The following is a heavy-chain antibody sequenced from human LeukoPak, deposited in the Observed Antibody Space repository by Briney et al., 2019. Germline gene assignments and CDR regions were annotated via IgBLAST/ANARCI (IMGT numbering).Heavy chain of an antibody. D-gene: IGHD3-22*01. CDR3: AKGSSGGRPYYFDY. V-gene: IGHV3-23*01. Sequence: QPGGSLRLSCVASGFTFRNYAMSWVRQSPGKGLEWISAISNDGVYTFHADSVKGRLTISRDNSKNTLYLQMDSLRAEDTAIYYCAKGSSGGRPYYFDYWGQGTLVTVSS. CDR1: GFTFRNYA. J-gene: IGHJ4*02. CDR2: ISNDGVYT.